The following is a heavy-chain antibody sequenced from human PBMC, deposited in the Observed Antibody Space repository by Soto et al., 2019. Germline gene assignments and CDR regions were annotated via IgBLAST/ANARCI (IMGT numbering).Heavy chain of an antibody. J-gene: IGHJ4*02. D-gene: IGHD3-9*01. CDR3: ERAAYEILTGYYRR. V-gene: IGHV1-18*01. CDR1: GYTFTSYG. Sequence: QVHLVQSGAEVKKPGASVKVSCKAAGYTFTSYGISWVRQAPGQGLEWMGWISAYNGNTNYAQKFQDRVNMTTDTSKSTAYMELRILRSVDTAVYYCERAAYEILTGYYRRWGQGTLVTVSS. CDR2: ISAYNGNT.